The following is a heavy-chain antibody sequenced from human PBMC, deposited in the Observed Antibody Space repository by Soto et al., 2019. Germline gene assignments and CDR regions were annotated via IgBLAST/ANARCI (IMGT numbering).Heavy chain of an antibody. CDR2: ISGSGNRA. J-gene: IGHJ5*02. CDR3: AKDRGDCGDSRVRCDP. Sequence: EVQLLESGGGLVQPGGSLRLSCAASGFAFGNYAMSWVRQTPGKGLEWVSVISGSGNRAYYADCVKGRFTISRDNSKNTLYLQMNSLRAEDTAVYYCAKDRGDCGDSRVRCDPWGQGTLVTVSS. V-gene: IGHV3-23*01. CDR1: GFAFGNYA. D-gene: IGHD4-17*01.